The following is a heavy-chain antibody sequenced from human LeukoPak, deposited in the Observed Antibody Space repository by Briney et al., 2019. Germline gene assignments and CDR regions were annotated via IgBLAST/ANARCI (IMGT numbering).Heavy chain of an antibody. J-gene: IGHJ4*02. D-gene: IGHD2-15*01. Sequence: ASVKVSCKASGYTFTSYGITWVRQAPGQGLEWMGWVSAYNGNTNYAQKFQGRLTMTTDTSTNTAYMELRSLRPDDTAVYYCARDFFHGHCSGLTCFLLDSWGQGSLVTVSS. CDR1: GYTFTSYG. V-gene: IGHV1-18*01. CDR3: ARDFFHGHCSGLTCFLLDS. CDR2: VSAYNGNT.